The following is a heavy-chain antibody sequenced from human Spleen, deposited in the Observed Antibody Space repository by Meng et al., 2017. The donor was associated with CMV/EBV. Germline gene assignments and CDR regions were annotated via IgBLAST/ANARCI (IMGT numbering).Heavy chain of an antibody. CDR2: IYSGGSST. J-gene: IGHJ4*02. D-gene: IGHD6-19*01. CDR3: AKDAGWQLKGLIGFDY. CDR1: FTFSSYA. V-gene: IGHV3-23*03. Sequence: FTFSSYAMGWVRQAPGKGLEWVSVIYSGGSSTYYADSVKGRFTISRDNSKNTLYLQMNSLRAEDTAVYYCAKDAGWQLKGLIGFDYWGQGTLVTVSS.